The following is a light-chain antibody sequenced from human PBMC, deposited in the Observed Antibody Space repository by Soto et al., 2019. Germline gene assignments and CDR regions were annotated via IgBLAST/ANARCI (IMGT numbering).Light chain of an antibody. V-gene: IGLV2-8*01. CDR3: CSYAGSYYV. CDR1: SSDVGGYNY. J-gene: IGLJ1*01. CDR2: EVS. Sequence: QSVLTQPASVSGSPGQSITISCTGTSSDVGGYNYVSWYQQHPGKAPKLMIYEVSKRPSGVPDRFSGSKSGNTASLTISGLQAEDEADYYCCSYAGSYYVFGTGTKLTVL.